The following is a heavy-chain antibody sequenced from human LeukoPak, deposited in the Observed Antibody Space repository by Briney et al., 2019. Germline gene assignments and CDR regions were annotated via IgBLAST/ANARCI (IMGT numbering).Heavy chain of an antibody. CDR3: ARLPAYCSSTSCYYDY. V-gene: IGHV3-53*01. CDR1: GFTVSSNY. J-gene: IGHJ4*02. D-gene: IGHD2-2*01. CDR2: ISSGGGA. Sequence: GGSLRLSCAASGFTVSSNYMSWVRQAPGKGLEWVSVISSGGGAYYADSVKGRFTISRDNSKNTLFLQMNSLRAEDMAVYYCARLPAYCSSTSCYYDYWGQGTLVTVSS.